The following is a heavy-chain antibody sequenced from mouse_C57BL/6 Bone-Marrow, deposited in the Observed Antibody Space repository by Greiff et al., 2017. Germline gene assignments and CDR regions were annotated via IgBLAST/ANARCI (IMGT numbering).Heavy chain of an antibody. CDR3: TTVYGNYEFAY. V-gene: IGHV14-4*01. D-gene: IGHD2-1*01. J-gene: IGHJ3*01. Sequence: EVQLQQSGAELVRPGASVKLSCTASGFNIKDDYMHWVKQRPEQGLEWIGWIDPENGDTEYASKFQGQATITADTSSNTAYLQLSSLTSEDTAVYYCTTVYGNYEFAYWGQGTLVTVSA. CDR2: IDPENGDT. CDR1: GFNIKDDY.